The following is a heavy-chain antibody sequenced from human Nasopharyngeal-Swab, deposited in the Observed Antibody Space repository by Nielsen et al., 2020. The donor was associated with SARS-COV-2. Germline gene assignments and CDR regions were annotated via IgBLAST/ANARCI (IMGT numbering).Heavy chain of an antibody. V-gene: IGHV4-39*07. J-gene: IGHJ4*02. CDR2: IYYSGST. Sequence: WIRQPPGEGLEWIGSIYYSGSTYYNPSLKSRVTISVDTSKNQFSLKLSSVTAADTAVYYCAGWGGDGYNYYFDYWGQGTLVTSPQ. CDR3: AGWGGDGYNYYFDY. D-gene: IGHD5-24*01.